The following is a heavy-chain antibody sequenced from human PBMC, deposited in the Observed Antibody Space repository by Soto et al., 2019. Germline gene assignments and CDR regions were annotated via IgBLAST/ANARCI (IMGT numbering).Heavy chain of an antibody. CDR2: ISYDGSNK. J-gene: IGHJ6*02. Sequence: QVQLGESGGGVVQPGRSLRLSCAASGSTFSSYGMHWVRQAPGKGLEWVAVISYDGSNKYYADSVKGRFIISRDNSKNTLYLQMNSLRAEDTAVYYCAKSDCTPPSCYYGMDVWGQGTTVTVSS. V-gene: IGHV3-30*18. CDR1: GSTFSSYG. CDR3: AKSDCTPPSCYYGMDV. D-gene: IGHD2-15*01.